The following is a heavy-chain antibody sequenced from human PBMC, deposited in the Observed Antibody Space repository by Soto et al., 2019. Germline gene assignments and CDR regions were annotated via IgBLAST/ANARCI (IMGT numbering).Heavy chain of an antibody. D-gene: IGHD2-8*01. V-gene: IGHV4-31*03. J-gene: IGHJ3*01. Sequence: QVQLQESGPGLVRPSQTLSLTCTVSAGTISPINYYWSWIRQHPEKGLAWIGHISYTGSTFDHSSLRCRVTLSLDTSRKQCCLTLTSVTAADPAVFYCARSAQWDGFDPWGQGTMVTVSS. CDR3: ARSAQWDGFDP. CDR2: ISYTGST. CDR1: AGTISPINYY.